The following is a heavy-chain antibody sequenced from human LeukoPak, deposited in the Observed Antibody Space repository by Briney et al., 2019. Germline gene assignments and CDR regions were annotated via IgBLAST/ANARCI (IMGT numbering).Heavy chain of an antibody. D-gene: IGHD6-13*01. CDR1: GGSISSSSYY. V-gene: IGHV4-39*01. J-gene: IGHJ4*02. CDR3: ATSGRDIAAAGRGPPSFDY. Sequence: SETLSLTCTVSGGSISSSSYYWGWIRQPPGKGLEWIGSIYYSGSTYYNPSLKSRVTISVDTSKNQFSLKLSSVTAADTAVYYCATSGRDIAAAGRGPPSFDYWGQGTQVTVSS. CDR2: IYYSGST.